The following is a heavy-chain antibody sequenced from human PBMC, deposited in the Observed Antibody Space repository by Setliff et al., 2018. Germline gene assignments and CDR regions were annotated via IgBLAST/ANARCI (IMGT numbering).Heavy chain of an antibody. Sequence: LSLTCAVYGGSFSGYYWSWMRQPPGKGLEWIGEINHSGSTNYNPSLKSRVTTSVDTSKNQFSLNLTSVTAADTAVYYCARRGDINGYYYHEDAFDIWGQGTMVTVSS. CDR3: ARRGDINGYYYHEDAFDI. CDR2: INHSGST. CDR1: GGSFSGYY. J-gene: IGHJ3*02. D-gene: IGHD3-22*01. V-gene: IGHV4-34*01.